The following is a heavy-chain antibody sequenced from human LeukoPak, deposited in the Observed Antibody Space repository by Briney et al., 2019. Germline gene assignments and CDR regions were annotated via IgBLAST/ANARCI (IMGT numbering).Heavy chain of an antibody. CDR3: ARDPSIYGDYLTSGYDY. CDR1: GFTFSDYY. CDR2: ISSSGSTI. D-gene: IGHD4-17*01. V-gene: IGHV3-11*04. Sequence: PGGSLRPSCAASGFTFSDYYMSWIRQAPGKGLEWVSYISSSGSTIYYADSVKGRFTISRDNAKNSLYLQMNSLRAEDTAVYYCARDPSIYGDYLTSGYDYWGQGTLVTVSS. J-gene: IGHJ4*02.